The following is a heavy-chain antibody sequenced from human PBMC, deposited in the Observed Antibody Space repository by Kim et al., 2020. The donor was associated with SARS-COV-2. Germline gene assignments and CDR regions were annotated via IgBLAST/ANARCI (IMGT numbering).Heavy chain of an antibody. D-gene: IGHD5-18*01. J-gene: IGHJ6*02. V-gene: IGHV4-34*01. Sequence: NPSLKSRVTISVDTSKNQFSLKLSSVTAADTAVYYCARGRTAMVRYGMDVWGQGTTVTVSS. CDR3: ARGRTAMVRYGMDV.